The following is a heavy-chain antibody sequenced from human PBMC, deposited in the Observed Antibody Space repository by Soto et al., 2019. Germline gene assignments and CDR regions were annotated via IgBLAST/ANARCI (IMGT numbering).Heavy chain of an antibody. CDR2: INHSGST. Sequence: ETLSLTCAVYXGSFSGYYXGXIRQPPGKGLEWIGEINHSGSTNYNPSLKSRFTISVDTSKNQFSLKLSSVTAADTAVYYCARTRYENFWSGYYDWFDPWGQGTLVTVSS. D-gene: IGHD3-3*01. CDR1: XGSFSGYY. V-gene: IGHV4-34*01. CDR3: ARTRYENFWSGYYDWFDP. J-gene: IGHJ5*02.